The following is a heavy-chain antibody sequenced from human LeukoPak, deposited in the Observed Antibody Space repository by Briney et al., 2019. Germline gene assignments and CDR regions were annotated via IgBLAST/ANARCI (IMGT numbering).Heavy chain of an antibody. D-gene: IGHD2-2*01. V-gene: IGHV4-59*11. CDR1: GGSISGHY. J-gene: IGHJ4*02. CDR2: IYYSGST. Sequence: PSETLSLSCTVSGGSISGHYWSWIRQPPGKGLEWIGYIYYSGSTNYNPSLNSRVSISVDTSKNQLSLRLSSVTAADTAVYYCARGLPGTSFFDYWGQGTLVTVSS. CDR3: ARGLPGTSFFDY.